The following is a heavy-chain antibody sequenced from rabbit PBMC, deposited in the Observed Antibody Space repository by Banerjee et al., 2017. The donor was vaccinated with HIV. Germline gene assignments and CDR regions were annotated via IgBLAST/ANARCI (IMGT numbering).Heavy chain of an antibody. CDR2: IGSGSSGNT. CDR3: ARGTGAYGFDL. CDR1: GFSFSSDYD. V-gene: IGHV1S40*01. D-gene: IGHD6-1*01. J-gene: IGHJ4*01. Sequence: QQLVESGGGLVKPGASLTLTCTASGFSFSSDYDMFWVRQAPGKGLEWIACIGSGSSGNTWYASWAKGRFTIAKTSSTTVTLQMTSLTAADTATYFCARGTGAYGFDLWGPGTLVTVS.